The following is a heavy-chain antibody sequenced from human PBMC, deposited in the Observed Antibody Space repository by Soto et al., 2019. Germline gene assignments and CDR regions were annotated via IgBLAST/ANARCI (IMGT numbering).Heavy chain of an antibody. V-gene: IGHV1-69*13. CDR2: IIPIFGTA. D-gene: IGHD3-22*01. CDR3: ARPRITMIVEDAFDI. Sequence: SVKVSCKASGGTFSSYAISWVRQAPGQGLEWMGGIIPIFGTANYAQKFQGRVTITADESTSTAYLQWSSLKASDTAMYYCARPRITMIVEDAFDIWGQGTMVTVSS. J-gene: IGHJ3*02. CDR1: GGTFSSYA.